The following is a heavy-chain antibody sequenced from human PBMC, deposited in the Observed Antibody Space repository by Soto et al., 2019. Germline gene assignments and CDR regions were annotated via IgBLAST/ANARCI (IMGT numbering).Heavy chain of an antibody. V-gene: IGHV1-8*01. CDR3: ARVDCSSTSCYTDWFDP. CDR1: GYTFTSYD. CDR2: MNPNSGNT. J-gene: IGHJ5*02. Sequence: ASVKVSCKASGYTFTSYDINWVRQATGQGLEWMGWMNPNSGNTGYAQKFQGRVTMTRNTSISTAYMELSSLRSEDTAVYYCARVDCSSTSCYTDWFDPQGQGSLGTVSS. D-gene: IGHD2-2*02.